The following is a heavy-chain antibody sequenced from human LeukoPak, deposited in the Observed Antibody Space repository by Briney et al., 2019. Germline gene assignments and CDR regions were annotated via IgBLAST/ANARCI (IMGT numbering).Heavy chain of an antibody. D-gene: IGHD1-7*01. V-gene: IGHV3-48*01. CDR1: GFTFSTYT. CDR2: ISSSSSTI. Sequence: PGGSLRLSCAASGFTFSTYTMSWVRQAPGKGLEWVSYISSSSSTIYYADSVKGRFTISRDNAKNSLYLQMNSLRAEDTAVYYCARTNWNSGGVDWFGPWGQGTLVTVSS. J-gene: IGHJ5*02. CDR3: ARTNWNSGGVDWFGP.